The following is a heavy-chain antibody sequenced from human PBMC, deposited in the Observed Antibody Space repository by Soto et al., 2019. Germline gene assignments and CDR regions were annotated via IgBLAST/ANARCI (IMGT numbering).Heavy chain of an antibody. CDR3: AREGTYYYDSSCYDRTHYYYYGMDV. CDR2: IIPTFDTP. J-gene: IGHJ6*02. V-gene: IGHV1-69*06. D-gene: IGHD3-22*01. CDR1: GGTFSSYA. Sequence: VKVSCKASGGTFSSYAISWVRQAPGQGVEWMGGIIPTFDTPNYAHKFHRRVTITSNKSTSTAYMKLISLTSKDTALYYCAREGTYYYDSSCYDRTHYYYYGMDVWGQGTTVTVSS.